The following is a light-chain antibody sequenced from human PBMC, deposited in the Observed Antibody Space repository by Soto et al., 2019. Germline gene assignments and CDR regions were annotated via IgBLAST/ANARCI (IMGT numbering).Light chain of an antibody. CDR3: QQYDSCLLS. Sequence: DIQMTQSPSTLSASVGDRVTITCRASQSSSVWLAWYQQKPVKAPKLLICKASRLESGVTSRFSGSGSWTGFTFTINSLQPDDFANSYCQQYDSCLLSFGGGSKVEIK. V-gene: IGKV1-5*03. CDR1: QSSSVW. J-gene: IGKJ4*01. CDR2: KAS.